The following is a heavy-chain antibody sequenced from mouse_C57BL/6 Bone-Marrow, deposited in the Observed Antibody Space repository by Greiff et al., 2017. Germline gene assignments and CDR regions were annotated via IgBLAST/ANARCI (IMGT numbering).Heavy chain of an antibody. CDR1: GYTFTSYG. V-gene: IGHV1-81*01. CDR3: ARWGDVWYFDV. CDR2: IYPRSGNT. Sequence: QLQQSGAELARPGASVKLSCKASGYTFTSYGISWVKQRTGQGLEWIGEIYPRSGNTYYNEKFKGKDTLTADKSSSTAYMELRSLTSEDSAVYFCARWGDVWYFDVWGTGTTVTVSS. J-gene: IGHJ1*03. D-gene: IGHD3-3*01.